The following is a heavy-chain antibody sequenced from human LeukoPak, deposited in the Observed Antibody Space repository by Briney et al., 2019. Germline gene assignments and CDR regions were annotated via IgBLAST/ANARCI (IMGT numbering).Heavy chain of an antibody. CDR3: AKDSKPRVGGVTHYNFDY. Sequence: GGSLRLSCAASGFTFSSYGMHWVRQAPGKGLEWVAVISYDGSNKYYADSVKGRFTISRDNSKNTLYLQMNSLRAEDTALYYCAKDSKPRVGGVTHYNFDYWGQGTLVTVSS. CDR2: ISYDGSNK. J-gene: IGHJ4*02. D-gene: IGHD1-26*01. V-gene: IGHV3-30*18. CDR1: GFTFSSYG.